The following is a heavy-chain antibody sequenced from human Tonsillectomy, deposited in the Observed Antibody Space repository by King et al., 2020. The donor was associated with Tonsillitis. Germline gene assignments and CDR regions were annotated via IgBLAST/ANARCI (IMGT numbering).Heavy chain of an antibody. V-gene: IGHV3-53*04. CDR3: ARAAGGGKFFDY. J-gene: IGHJ4*02. D-gene: IGHD6-13*01. CDR1: GFSVDNQY. CDR2: IYSGGST. Sequence: VQLVESGGGVVQPGGSLRLSCVASGFSVDNQYMTWVRQAPGKGLEWVATIYSGGSTDYADPVQGRVTISRQKSKHTLYLRMNSLRVDETAVYYCARAAGGGKFFDYWGQGALVTVSS.